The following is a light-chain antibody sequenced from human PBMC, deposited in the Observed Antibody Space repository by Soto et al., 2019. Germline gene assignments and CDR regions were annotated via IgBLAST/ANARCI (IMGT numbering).Light chain of an antibody. J-gene: IGKJ1*01. CDR3: QQYHRYST. CDR2: DVS. V-gene: IGKV1-5*01. CDR1: QNINAW. Sequence: DIQMTQAPSTLSASVGDRVTITCRASQNINAWLAWYQQKPGKAPKLLIYDVSTLHSGVPSRFSGSASGTEFTLTISNLESDDFATYYCQQYHRYSTFVQGTRVDIK.